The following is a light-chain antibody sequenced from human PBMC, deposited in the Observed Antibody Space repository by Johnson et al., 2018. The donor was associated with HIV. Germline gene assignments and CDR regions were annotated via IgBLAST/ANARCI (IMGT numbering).Light chain of an antibody. V-gene: IGLV1-51*01. J-gene: IGLJ1*01. CDR3: GTWDSSLSAGFYV. Sequence: QAVLTQPPSVSAAPGQKVTISCSGSSSNIGNNYVSWYQQLPGTAPRIVTYDNNKRPSGIPDRFSGSKSGTSATLAITGLLTGDEADYYCGTWDSSLSAGFYVFGTGTKVTVL. CDR2: DNN. CDR1: SSNIGNNY.